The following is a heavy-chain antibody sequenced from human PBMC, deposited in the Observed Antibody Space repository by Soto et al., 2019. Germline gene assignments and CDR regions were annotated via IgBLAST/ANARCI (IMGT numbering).Heavy chain of an antibody. CDR3: AREAYSYGFDY. J-gene: IGHJ4*02. CDR1: GGSFSGYY. V-gene: IGHV4-34*01. CDR2: INHSGST. Sequence: ASETLSLTCAVYGGSFSGYYWSWIRQPPGKGLEWIGEINHSGSTNYNPSLKSRVTISVDTSKNQFSLKLSSVTAADTAVYYCAREAYSYGFDYWGQGTLVTVSS. D-gene: IGHD5-18*01.